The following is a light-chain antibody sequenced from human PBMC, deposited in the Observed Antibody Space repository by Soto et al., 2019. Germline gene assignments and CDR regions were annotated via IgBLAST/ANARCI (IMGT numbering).Light chain of an antibody. Sequence: EIVMTQSPATLSVSPGERATLSCRASQSVSNNYLAWYQQKPGQAPRLLIYGASNRATGIPDRFSGSGSGTDFTLTISRLEPEDFAVYYCQQYGSSGTCGQGTKGDIK. CDR2: GAS. CDR1: QSVSNNY. J-gene: IGKJ1*01. V-gene: IGKV3-20*01. CDR3: QQYGSSGT.